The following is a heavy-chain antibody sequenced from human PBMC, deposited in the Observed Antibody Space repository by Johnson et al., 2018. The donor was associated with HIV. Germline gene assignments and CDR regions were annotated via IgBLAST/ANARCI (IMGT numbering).Heavy chain of an antibody. CDR1: GFTFSNYG. V-gene: IGHV3-30*03. CDR2: ISYDGSNK. Sequence: QVQLVESGGGVVQPGRSLRLSCAASGFTFSNYGIHWVRQAPGKGLEWVAVISYDGSNKYYADSVTGRFTISRDNYKDTLYLQMTSLRAEDMAVFYCATYLTGTRPLDNWCQGRMVTGSS. D-gene: IGHD1-7*01. J-gene: IGHJ3*02. CDR3: ATYLTGTRPLDN.